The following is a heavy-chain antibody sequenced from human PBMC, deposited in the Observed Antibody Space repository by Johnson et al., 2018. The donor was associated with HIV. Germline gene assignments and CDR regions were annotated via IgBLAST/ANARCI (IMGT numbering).Heavy chain of an antibody. CDR1: GFTFSSYW. D-gene: IGHD3-22*01. CDR2: IKQDGSEK. Sequence: VQLVESGGGVVQPGGSLRLSCAASGFTFSSYWMSWVRQAPGKGLEWVANIKQDGSEKYYVDSVKGRFTMSRDNAKNSLYLQMNSLRAEDTAVYYCARGDYYDSSGDYIDAFDVLGQGTMVTVSS. J-gene: IGHJ3*01. V-gene: IGHV3-7*04. CDR3: ARGDYYDSSGDYIDAFDV.